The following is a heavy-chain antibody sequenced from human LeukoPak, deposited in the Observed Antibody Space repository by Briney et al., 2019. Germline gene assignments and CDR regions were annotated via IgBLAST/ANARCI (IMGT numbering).Heavy chain of an antibody. CDR3: ARGIGGIVGWFGELLYGMDV. J-gene: IGHJ6*02. Sequence: GRSLRLSCAASGFTFSRYCMGWVRQTQGKGLEWVAIISHDGSNKDCADSVKGRFTTSRDNSKNTLYLQMNSLRPEDTAVYYCARGIGGIVGWFGELLYGMDVWGQGTTVTVSS. D-gene: IGHD3-10*01. V-gene: IGHV3-30*19. CDR2: ISHDGSNK. CDR1: GFTFSRYC.